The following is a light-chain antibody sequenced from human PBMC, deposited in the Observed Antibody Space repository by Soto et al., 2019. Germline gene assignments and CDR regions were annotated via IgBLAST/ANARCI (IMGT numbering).Light chain of an antibody. CDR2: EVN. Sequence: QSALTQPPSASGSPGQSVTISCTGTSSDVGAYDYVSWYQRHPGKAPKLILYEVNKRPSGIPDRFSGSKSGNTASLTVSGLQAEDEADYFRGSYADRKTFLFGGGTKLTVL. J-gene: IGLJ2*01. CDR1: SSDVGAYDY. V-gene: IGLV2-8*01. CDR3: GSYADRKTFL.